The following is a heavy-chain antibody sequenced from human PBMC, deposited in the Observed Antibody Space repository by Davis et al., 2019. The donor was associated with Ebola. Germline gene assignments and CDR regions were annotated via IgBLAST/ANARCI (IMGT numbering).Heavy chain of an antibody. V-gene: IGHV3-53*01. J-gene: IGHJ6*02. CDR3: AGIAMGYYYYGMDV. Sequence: PKGSLRLSCAASGFTVSSNYMSWVRQAPGKGLEWVSVIYSGGSTYYADSVKGRFTISKDNSKNTLYLQMNSLRAEDTAVYYCAGIAMGYYYYGMDVWGQGTTVTVSS. CDR2: IYSGGST. CDR1: GFTVSSNY. D-gene: IGHD5-18*01.